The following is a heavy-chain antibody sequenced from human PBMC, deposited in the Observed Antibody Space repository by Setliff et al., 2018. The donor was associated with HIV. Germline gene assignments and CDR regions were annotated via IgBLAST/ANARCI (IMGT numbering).Heavy chain of an antibody. J-gene: IGHJ4*02. V-gene: IGHV1-3*01. CDR1: GYTFTSYA. D-gene: IGHD3-10*01. CDR2: INAGNGNT. CDR3: ARDYGSGSYYPY. Sequence: ASVKVSCKASGYTFTSYAMHWVRQAPGQRLEWMGWINAGNGNTKYSQKFQGRVTITRDTSASTAYMELSSLRSEDTAVFYCARDYGSGSYYPYWGQGTLVTVSS.